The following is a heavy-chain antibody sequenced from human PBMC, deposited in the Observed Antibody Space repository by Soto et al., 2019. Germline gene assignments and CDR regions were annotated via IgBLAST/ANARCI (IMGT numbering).Heavy chain of an antibody. V-gene: IGHV4-28*01. CDR3: ARSSVIGVFDY. J-gene: IGHJ4*02. D-gene: IGHD2-8*01. CDR2: IYYSGST. Sequence: SETLSLTCAVSGYSISSSNWWGWIRQPPGKGLEWIGYIYYSGSTYYNPSLKSRVTMSVDTSKNQFSLKLSSVTAVDTAVYYCARSSVIGVFDYWGQGTLVTVSS. CDR1: GYSISSSNW.